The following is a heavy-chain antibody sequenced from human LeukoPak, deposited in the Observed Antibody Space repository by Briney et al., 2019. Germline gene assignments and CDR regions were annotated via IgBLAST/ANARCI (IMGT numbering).Heavy chain of an antibody. CDR2: INHSGST. J-gene: IGHJ4*02. D-gene: IGHD1-1*01. V-gene: IGHV4-34*01. CDR3: ARRVQPYYFDY. CDR1: GVSFSGYY. Sequence: SSDPLSLPCAVYGVSFSGYYWSWIRQPPGKGLEWIGEINHSGSTNYNPSLKSRVTISVDTSKNQFSLKLSSVTAADTAVYYCARRVQPYYFDYWGQGTLVTVSS.